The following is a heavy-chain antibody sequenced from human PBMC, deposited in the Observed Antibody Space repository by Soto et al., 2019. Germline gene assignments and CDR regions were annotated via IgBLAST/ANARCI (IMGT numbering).Heavy chain of an antibody. CDR1: GVSISSGDYY. CDR2: IYYSGST. CDR3: ARAPRFIAAAGTFDY. Sequence: QVQLQESGPGLVKPSQTLSLTCTVSGVSISSGDYYWSLIRQPPGKGLEWIGYIYYSGSTYYNPSLQSRVTISVDTSKNQFSLKLSSVTAADTAVYYCARAPRFIAAAGTFDYWGQGTLVTVSS. J-gene: IGHJ4*02. D-gene: IGHD6-13*01. V-gene: IGHV4-30-4*01.